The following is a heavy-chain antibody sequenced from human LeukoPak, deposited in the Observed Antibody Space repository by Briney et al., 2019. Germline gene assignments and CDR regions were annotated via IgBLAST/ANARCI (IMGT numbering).Heavy chain of an antibody. D-gene: IGHD6-13*01. Sequence: AASVKVSCKASGYTFTGYYMHWVRQAPGQGLEWMGWINPNSGGTNYAQKFQGRVTMTRDTSISTAYMELSRLRSDDTAVYYCANGGIAAAGASDYWGQGTLVTVSS. CDR3: ANGGIAAAGASDY. V-gene: IGHV1-2*02. CDR1: GYTFTGYY. J-gene: IGHJ4*02. CDR2: INPNSGGT.